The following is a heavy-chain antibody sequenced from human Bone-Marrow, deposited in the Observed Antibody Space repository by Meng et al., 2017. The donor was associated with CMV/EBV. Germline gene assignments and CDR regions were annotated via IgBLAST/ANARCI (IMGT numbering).Heavy chain of an antibody. Sequence: LRLSCDVSIHSIRSSNWWGLIRQPPGKGLEWIGYIYYSGGIYYNPSLKSRVTMSVDTSKHPVSLKLNSVTAVDTAIYYCARTGDCTSTSCYTYFDFWGQGTPVTVSS. J-gene: IGHJ4*02. CDR1: IHSIRSSNW. CDR2: IYYSGGI. CDR3: ARTGDCTSTSCYTYFDF. V-gene: IGHV4-28*02. D-gene: IGHD2-2*02.